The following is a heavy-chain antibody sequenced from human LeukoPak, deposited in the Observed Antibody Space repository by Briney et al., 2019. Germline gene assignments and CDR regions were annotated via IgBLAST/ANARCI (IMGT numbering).Heavy chain of an antibody. J-gene: IGHJ3*02. CDR1: GFTFSTYG. CDR2: VWHDGSNK. D-gene: IGHD4/OR15-4a*01. CDR3: AKEPDYSGAFDI. Sequence: PGGSLRLSCAASGFTFSTYGMHWVRQAPGKGLEWVSAVWHDGSNKYYAGSVKGRFTISRDNSKNTLYLEMNSLRAGDTAVYYCAKEPDYSGAFDIWGQGTMVTVSS. V-gene: IGHV3-33*06.